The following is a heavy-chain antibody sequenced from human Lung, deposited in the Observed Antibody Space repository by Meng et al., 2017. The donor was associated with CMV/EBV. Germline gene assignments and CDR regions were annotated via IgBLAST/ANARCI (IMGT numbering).Heavy chain of an antibody. CDR1: GDSITNHNW. Sequence: QGLLRGSGPALVKPSETLSLTCAVSGDSITNHNWWAWVRQPPGKGLEWIGEIPHRGSSAYNPSLKSRVSMSIDKSKNQFSLKLTSVTAADTAVYHCLRRSGGSVWGQGTLVTVSS. CDR3: LRRSGGSV. D-gene: IGHD3-10*01. J-gene: IGHJ1*01. CDR2: IPHRGSS. V-gene: IGHV4-4*02.